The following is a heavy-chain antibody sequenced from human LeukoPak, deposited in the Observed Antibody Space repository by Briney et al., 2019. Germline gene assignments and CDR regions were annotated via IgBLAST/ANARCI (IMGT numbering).Heavy chain of an antibody. V-gene: IGHV3-9*01. CDR1: GFTFSSYA. CDR3: AKSDYYDSSGYNWYFDH. D-gene: IGHD3-22*01. Sequence: GRSLRLSCAASGFTFSSYAMHWVRQAPGKGLEWVSGISWNSDNIGYADSVKGRFTISRDNAKNSLYLQMNSLRAEDTAFYYCAKSDYYDSSGYNWYFDHWGRGTLVTVSS. CDR2: ISWNSDNI. J-gene: IGHJ2*01.